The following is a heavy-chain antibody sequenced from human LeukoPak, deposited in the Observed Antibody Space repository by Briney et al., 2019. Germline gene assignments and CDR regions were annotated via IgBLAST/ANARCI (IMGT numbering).Heavy chain of an antibody. CDR2: ISDDGNVK. D-gene: IGHD2-21*01. J-gene: IGHJ4*02. V-gene: IGHV3-30*18. CDR3: AKSGARYCGRGNCYFDY. CDR1: RFTFSGYG. Sequence: GGSLRLSCAASRFTFSGYGMHWVRQAPGKGLEWVAVISDDGNVKFYSDSVKGRLTISRDNSKNLLSLQMNSLRAEDTAVYYCAKSGARYCGRGNCYFDYWGQGTLVTVSS.